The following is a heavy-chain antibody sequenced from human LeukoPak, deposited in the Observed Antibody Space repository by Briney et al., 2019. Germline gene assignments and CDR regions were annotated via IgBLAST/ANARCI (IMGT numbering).Heavy chain of an antibody. CDR3: AKVPHTYCSGGSCYYDY. CDR1: GLTFSSYA. Sequence: GGSLRLSWAASGLTFSSYAMSWVRQAPGKGLEWVSAISGSGGSTYYADSVKGRFTISRDNSKNTLYLQMNSLRAEDTAVYYCAKVPHTYCSGGSCYYDYWGQGTLVTVSS. J-gene: IGHJ4*02. CDR2: ISGSGGST. D-gene: IGHD2-15*01. V-gene: IGHV3-23*01.